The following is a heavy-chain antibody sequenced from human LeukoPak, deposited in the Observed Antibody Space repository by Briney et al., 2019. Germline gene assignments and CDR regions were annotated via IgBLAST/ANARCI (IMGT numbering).Heavy chain of an antibody. D-gene: IGHD2-15*01. V-gene: IGHV3-72*01. J-gene: IGHJ4*02. CDR2: TKNRANSYTT. Sequence: GGSLRLSCATSGFTFNDHYLGWVRQAPGKGLEWVVRTKNRANSYTTEYAASVNGRFTIPRDDSENSLRLQMNSLKTEDTAIYYCVASIVSPSNYWGQGTLVTVSS. CDR3: VASIVSPSNY. CDR1: GFTFNDHY.